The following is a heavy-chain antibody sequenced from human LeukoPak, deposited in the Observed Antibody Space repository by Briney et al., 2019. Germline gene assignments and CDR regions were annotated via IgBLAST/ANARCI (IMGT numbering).Heavy chain of an antibody. Sequence: GGSLRLSCVASGFTVSSNYMSWVRQAPGKGLEWVSVIYSGGSTYYADSVKGRFTISRDNSKNPLYLQMNSLRAEDTAVYYCARQLGYCSGGSCTGGAFDIWGQGTMVTVSS. CDR3: ARQLGYCSGGSCTGGAFDI. J-gene: IGHJ3*02. V-gene: IGHV3-53*01. D-gene: IGHD2-15*01. CDR2: IYSGGST. CDR1: GFTVSSNY.